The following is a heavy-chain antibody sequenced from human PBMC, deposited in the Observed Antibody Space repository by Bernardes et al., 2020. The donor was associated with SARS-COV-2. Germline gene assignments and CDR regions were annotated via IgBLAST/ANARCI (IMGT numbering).Heavy chain of an antibody. V-gene: IGHV3-48*01. CDR2: ISSSSSTI. J-gene: IGHJ4*02. CDR3: ARDPEEVVVAAYGWYFDY. CDR1: GFTFSSYS. Sequence: GGSLRLSCAASGFTFSSYSMNWVRQAPGKGLEWVSYISSSSSTIYYADSVKGRFTISRDNAKNSLYLQMNSLRAEDTAVYYCARDPEEVVVAAYGWYFDYWGQGTLVTVSS. D-gene: IGHD2-15*01.